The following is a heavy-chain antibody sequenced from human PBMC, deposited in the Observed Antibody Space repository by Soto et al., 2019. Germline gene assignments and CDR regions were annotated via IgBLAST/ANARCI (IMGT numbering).Heavy chain of an antibody. CDR2: IYPGDSDT. CDR3: ARHRRTGKHYYDHYGLDV. CDR1: GYSFASYW. D-gene: IGHD7-27*01. V-gene: IGHV5-51*01. Sequence: GESLKISCKGSGYSFASYWIGWVRQMPGEGLEWMGIIYPGDSDTRYSPSFQGQVTISADKSISTAYVQWSSLKASDTAMYYCARHRRTGKHYYDHYGLDVWGQGTTVTVSS. J-gene: IGHJ6*02.